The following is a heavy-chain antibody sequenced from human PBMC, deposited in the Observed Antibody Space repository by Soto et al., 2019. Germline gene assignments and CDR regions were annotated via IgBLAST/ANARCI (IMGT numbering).Heavy chain of an antibody. D-gene: IGHD3-10*01. Sequence: GGSLRLSCAASGFTFSNYAMSWVRQAPGKGLEWVSAISASVGSTYYTDSVKGRFTISRDNSKNTLYLQMNSLRAEDTAVYYCAKGGQSYDYWGQGTLVTVSS. CDR1: GFTFSNYA. CDR3: AKGGQSYDY. J-gene: IGHJ4*02. CDR2: ISASVGST. V-gene: IGHV3-23*01.